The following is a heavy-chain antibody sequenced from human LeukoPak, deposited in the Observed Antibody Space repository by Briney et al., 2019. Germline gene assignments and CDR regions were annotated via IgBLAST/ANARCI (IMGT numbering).Heavy chain of an antibody. J-gene: IGHJ4*02. D-gene: IGHD3-22*01. CDR3: AKGRYHDSRGYYYLDYCEY. CDR2: ISYDGTNK. Sequence: AGRSLRLSCAASGFTFSSYGMHWVRQAPGKGLEWVAVISYDGTNKGYADSVKGRFTISRDNSKNTLYLHMNSLRAEDTAVYYCAKGRYHDSRGYYYLDYCEYGAQGPLVSVPS. CDR1: GFTFSSYG. V-gene: IGHV3-30*18.